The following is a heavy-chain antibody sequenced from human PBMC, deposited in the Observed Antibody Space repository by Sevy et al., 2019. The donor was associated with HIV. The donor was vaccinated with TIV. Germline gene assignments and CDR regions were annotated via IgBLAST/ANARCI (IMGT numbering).Heavy chain of an antibody. J-gene: IGHJ6*02. CDR1: GFTFSDYY. V-gene: IGHV3-11*01. Sequence: GGSLRLSCAASGFTFSDYYMSWIRQAPGKGLEWVSYISSSGSTIYYADSVKGRFTISSDNAKNSLYLQMNSLRAEDTAVYYCARDKSYHYYGMDVWGQGTTVTVAS. CDR2: ISSSGSTI. CDR3: ARDKSYHYYGMDV.